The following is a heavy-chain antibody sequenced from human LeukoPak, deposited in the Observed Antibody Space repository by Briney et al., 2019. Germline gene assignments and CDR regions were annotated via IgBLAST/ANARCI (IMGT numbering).Heavy chain of an antibody. CDR2: IYYSGST. V-gene: IGHV4-39*06. CDR3: ARDIRFTIFGVVISTHRAFDI. D-gene: IGHD3-3*01. Sequence: SETLSLTCTVSGGSISSSSYYWGWLRLPPGKGLEWIVSIYYSGSTYYNPSLKSRVTISVDTSKNQFTLKLSSVTAADTAVYYCARDIRFTIFGVVISTHRAFDIWGQGTMVTVSS. J-gene: IGHJ3*02. CDR1: GGSISSSSYY.